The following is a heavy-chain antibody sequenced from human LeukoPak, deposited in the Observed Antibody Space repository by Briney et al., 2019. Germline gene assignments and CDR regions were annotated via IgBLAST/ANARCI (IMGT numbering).Heavy chain of an antibody. J-gene: IGHJ4*02. D-gene: IGHD6-13*01. Sequence: TSETLSLTCTVSGGSISSYYWRWIRQPPGKGLEWIGYIYYSGSTNYNPSLKSRVTISVDTSKSQFSLKLSSVTAADTAVYYCARHGRAGTSFDYWGQGTLVTVSS. V-gene: IGHV4-59*08. CDR1: GGSISSYY. CDR3: ARHGRAGTSFDY. CDR2: IYYSGST.